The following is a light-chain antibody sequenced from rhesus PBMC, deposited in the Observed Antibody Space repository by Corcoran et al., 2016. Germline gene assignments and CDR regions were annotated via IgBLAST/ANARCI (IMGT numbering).Light chain of an antibody. Sequence: DIQMTQSPSSLSASVGDKVTITCHASQGISSWLAWYQQKPGKAPKTLIYYASSLQSGVPSRFSRSGSGTDYTLTISSLQPEDFATYYGQQYDDLPFTCGPGTKLDIK. J-gene: IGKJ3*01. V-gene: IGKV1-19*01. CDR1: QGISSW. CDR3: QQYDDLPFT. CDR2: YAS.